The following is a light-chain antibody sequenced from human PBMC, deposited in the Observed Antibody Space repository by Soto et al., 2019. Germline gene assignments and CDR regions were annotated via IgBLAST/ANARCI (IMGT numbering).Light chain of an antibody. J-gene: IGKJ5*01. CDR3: QQYNSYPLT. CDR1: QSISSL. Sequence: DIQMTQSPSTLSATGADRVTITCRASQSISSLLAWYQQKPGRAPTLLIYKASNLESGVPSRFSGSGSGTEFTLTISSLQPDDFATYYCQQYNSYPLTFGQGTRLEIK. V-gene: IGKV1-5*03. CDR2: KAS.